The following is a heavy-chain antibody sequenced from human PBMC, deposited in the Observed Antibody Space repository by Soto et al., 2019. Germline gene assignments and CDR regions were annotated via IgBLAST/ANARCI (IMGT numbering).Heavy chain of an antibody. J-gene: IGHJ4*02. CDR3: ASRRGDGYFNY. Sequence: GGSLRLSCAASGFTFSNSPMYWVRQAPGEGLEWVAFISSDGSSKYYGDSVKGRFTISRDNSKNILYLLMDSLRADDTAVYYCASRRGDGYFNYWGQGTLVTVSS. V-gene: IGHV3-30*04. CDR1: GFTFSNSP. D-gene: IGHD2-21*01. CDR2: ISSDGSSK.